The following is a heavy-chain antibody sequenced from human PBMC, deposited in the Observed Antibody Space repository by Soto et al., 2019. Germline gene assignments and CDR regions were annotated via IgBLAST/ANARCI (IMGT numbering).Heavy chain of an antibody. CDR2: INHSGST. CDR3: AGGGPYYYDSSRNWFDP. CDR1: GGSFSGYY. V-gene: IGHV4-34*01. Sequence: KTSETLSLTCAVYGGSFSGYYWSWIRQPPGKGLEWIGEINHSGSTNYNPSLKSRVTISVDTSKNQFSLKLSSVTAADTAVYYCAGGGPYYYDSSRNWFDPWGQGTLVTVSS. D-gene: IGHD3-22*01. J-gene: IGHJ5*02.